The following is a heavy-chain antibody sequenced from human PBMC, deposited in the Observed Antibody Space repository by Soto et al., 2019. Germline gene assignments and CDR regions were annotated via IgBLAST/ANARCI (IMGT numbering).Heavy chain of an antibody. D-gene: IGHD7-27*01. Sequence: QVQLQQWGAGLLKPSETLSLTCAVYGGSFSGYYWSWIRQPPGKGLEWIGEINHSGSNNYNPSLKSRVTISVDTSKNQFSLKLSSVTAADTAVYYCARGLNGDRDYWCQGTLVTVSS. CDR3: ARGLNGDRDY. CDR1: GGSFSGYY. J-gene: IGHJ4*02. CDR2: INHSGSN. V-gene: IGHV4-34*01.